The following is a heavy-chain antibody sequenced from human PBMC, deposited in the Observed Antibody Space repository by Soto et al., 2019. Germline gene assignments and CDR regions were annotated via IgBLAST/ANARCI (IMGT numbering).Heavy chain of an antibody. Sequence: SGPTLVNPTQTLTLTCTFSGFSLSTSGMCVSWIRQPPGKALEWLALIDWDDDKYYSTSLKTRLTISKDTSKNQVVLTMTNMDPVDTATYYCARIPLSLCITMIVVVITTFDYWGQGTLVTVSS. D-gene: IGHD3-22*01. CDR3: ARIPLSLCITMIVVVITTFDY. CDR2: IDWDDDK. CDR1: GFSLSTSGMC. J-gene: IGHJ4*02. V-gene: IGHV2-70*01.